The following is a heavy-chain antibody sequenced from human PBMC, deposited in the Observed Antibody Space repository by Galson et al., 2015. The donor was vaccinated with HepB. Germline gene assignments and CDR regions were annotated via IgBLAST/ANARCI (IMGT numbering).Heavy chain of an antibody. J-gene: IGHJ3*02. CDR3: VREYHGGTFDI. Sequence: SVKVSCKASGYTFTNYYIHWVRQAPGQGLEWMGIIYPSVGNADYTQNFQGRVTMTRDTSTSTVYMELSSLTSVDTAAYYCVREYHGGTFDIWGQGTMVTVSS. CDR2: IYPSVGNA. D-gene: IGHD1-1*01. CDR1: GYTFTNYY. V-gene: IGHV1-46*01.